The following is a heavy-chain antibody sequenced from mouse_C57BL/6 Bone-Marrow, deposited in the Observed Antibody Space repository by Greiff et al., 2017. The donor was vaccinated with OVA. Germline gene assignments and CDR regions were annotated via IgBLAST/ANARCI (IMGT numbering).Heavy chain of an antibody. CDR3: TKKDLLWYSY. CDR1: GYTFTDYE. J-gene: IGHJ3*01. D-gene: IGHD2-1*01. CDR2: IDPETGGT. Sequence: QVQLQQSGAELVRPGASVTLSCKASGYTFTDYEMHWVKQTPVHGLEWIGAIDPETGGTAYNQKFKGKAILTADKSSSTAYMELRSLTSEDSAVYYCTKKDLLWYSYWGQGTLVTVSA. V-gene: IGHV1-15*01.